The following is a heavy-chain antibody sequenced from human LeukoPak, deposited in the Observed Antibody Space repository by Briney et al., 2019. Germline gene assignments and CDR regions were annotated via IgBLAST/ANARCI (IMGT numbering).Heavy chain of an antibody. D-gene: IGHD5-12*01. CDR3: ARDQSGIVATIPFDY. Sequence: GGSLRLSCAASGFTFNNYEMNWVRQAPGKGLEWVSYISSSGRNKYYADSVRGRFTISRDNANNSLYLQMSSLRAEDTGIYYCARDQSGIVATIPFDYWGQGALVTVSS. V-gene: IGHV3-48*03. CDR1: GFTFNNYE. J-gene: IGHJ4*02. CDR2: ISSSGRNK.